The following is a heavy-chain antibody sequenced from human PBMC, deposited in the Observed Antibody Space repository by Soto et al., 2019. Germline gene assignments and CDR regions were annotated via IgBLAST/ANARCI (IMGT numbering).Heavy chain of an antibody. CDR1: GGAISSYY. D-gene: IGHD2-15*01. J-gene: IGHJ5*02. CDR3: ARVIVVVAASGPNWFDP. V-gene: IGHV4-4*07. Sequence: ENLALSCTVSGGAISSYYWSWIRQPAGQGLVWIGRIYTSGSTNYNPSLKSRVTMAVDTSKNQFSLKLSSVTAADTAVYYCARVIVVVAASGPNWFDPWGQGTLVTVSS. CDR2: IYTSGST.